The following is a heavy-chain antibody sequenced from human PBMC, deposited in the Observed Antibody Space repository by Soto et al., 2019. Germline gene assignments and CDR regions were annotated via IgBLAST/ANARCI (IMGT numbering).Heavy chain of an antibody. Sequence: PGGSLRLSCAASGFTFSSYAMSWVRQAPGKGLEWVSSISGSGGSTYHADSVKGRFTISRDTSKNTLYLQMNSLRADDTAVYYCAKGRIAAAGNTYWLYYYYGMDVWGQGTTVTVSS. J-gene: IGHJ6*02. CDR3: AKGRIAAAGNTYWLYYYYGMDV. CDR2: ISGSGGST. CDR1: GFTFSSYA. D-gene: IGHD6-13*01. V-gene: IGHV3-23*01.